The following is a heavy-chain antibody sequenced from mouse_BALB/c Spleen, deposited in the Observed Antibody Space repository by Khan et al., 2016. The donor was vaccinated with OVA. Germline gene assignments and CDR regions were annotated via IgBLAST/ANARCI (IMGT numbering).Heavy chain of an antibody. Sequence: EVQLQQSGAELVKPGASVKLSCTASGFNIKDTYLHWVKQRPEQGLEWIGRIAPANGNTQYDPKFQGKATITSDTSSDTSYLQLHRLTSEDTAVYYCARPSYDPRDFEVWGAGTTVTVSS. CDR3: ARPSYDPRDFEV. CDR2: IAPANGNT. CDR1: GFNIKDTY. V-gene: IGHV14-3*02. J-gene: IGHJ1*01. D-gene: IGHD2-3*01.